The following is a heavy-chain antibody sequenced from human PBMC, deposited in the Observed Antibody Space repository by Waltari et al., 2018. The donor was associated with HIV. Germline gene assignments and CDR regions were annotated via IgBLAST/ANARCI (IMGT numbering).Heavy chain of an antibody. D-gene: IGHD3-3*01. V-gene: IGHV1-46*01. CDR2: LCPDYGST. J-gene: IGHJ4*02. Sequence: QVLLEQSGAEVKRPGASVRLSCQTSGYTFTSYYIHWVRQVPGQVLAWMGLEWICSLCPDYGSTNAAQKFQCRGSISRDLATKTGFMDLSLLKPEDTATYYCARRGSYYDLWGGYSSPAPFDFWGQGTLVTVSA. CDR3: ARRGSYYDLWGGYSSPAPFDF. CDR1: GYTFTSYY.